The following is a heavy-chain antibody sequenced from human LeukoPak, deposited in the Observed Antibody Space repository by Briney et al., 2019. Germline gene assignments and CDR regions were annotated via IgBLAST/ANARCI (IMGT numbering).Heavy chain of an antibody. CDR3: ARDLGLSVGVTPFAS. CDR1: GFTFSSYW. CDR2: ICGSGSSIHCVDS. V-gene: IGHV3-23*01. D-gene: IGHD1-26*01. J-gene: IGHJ4*02. Sequence: GGSLRLSCAASGFTFSSYWMSWVRQAPGKGLEWVSSICGSGSSIHCVDSYYRDSVKGRFTISRDNSKDTLYLQMNSLRAEDTAVYYCARDLGLSVGVTPFASWGRGTLVTVSS.